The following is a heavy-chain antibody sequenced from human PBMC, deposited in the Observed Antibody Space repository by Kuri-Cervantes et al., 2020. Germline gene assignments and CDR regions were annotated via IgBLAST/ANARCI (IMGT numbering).Heavy chain of an antibody. CDR2: IYHSGSTNYNSGST. J-gene: IGHJ5*02. V-gene: IGHV4-59*08. D-gene: IGHD6-13*01. Sequence: SETLSLTCTVSGGSINTCYWSWIRQPPGKGLEWIGNIYHSGSTNYNSGSTNYNPSLKSRVTISVDTSKNQFSLKLSSVTAADTAVYYCASSSSWYFTVPFQFDPWGQGTLVTVSS. CDR3: ASSSSWYFTVPFQFDP. CDR1: GGSINTCY.